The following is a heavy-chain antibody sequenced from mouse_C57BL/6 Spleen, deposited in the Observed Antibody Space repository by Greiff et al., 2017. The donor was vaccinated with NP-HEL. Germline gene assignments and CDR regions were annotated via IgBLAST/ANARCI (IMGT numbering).Heavy chain of an antibody. J-gene: IGHJ1*03. Sequence: QVQLQQSGPELVKPGASVKISCKASGYAFSSSWMNWVKQRPGKGLEWIGRIYPGDGDTNYNGKFKGKATLTADKSSSTAYMQLSSLTSEDSAVYFCARYDYGSSGYFDVWGTGTTVTVSS. CDR1: GYAFSSSW. CDR2: IYPGDGDT. CDR3: ARYDYGSSGYFDV. D-gene: IGHD1-1*01. V-gene: IGHV1-82*01.